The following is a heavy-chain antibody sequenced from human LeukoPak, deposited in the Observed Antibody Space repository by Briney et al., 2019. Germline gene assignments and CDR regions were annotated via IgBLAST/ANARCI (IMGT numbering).Heavy chain of an antibody. J-gene: IGHJ5*02. V-gene: IGHV3-48*04. CDR1: GFTFSSYG. Sequence: PGGSLRLSCAASGFTFSSYGMHWVRQAPGKGLEWVSYISSSGSTIYYADSVKGRFTISRDNAKNSLYLQMNSLRAEDTAVYYCARDPQWLVRSKVKNWFDPWGQGTLVTVSS. CDR2: ISSSGSTI. CDR3: ARDPQWLVRSKVKNWFDP. D-gene: IGHD6-19*01.